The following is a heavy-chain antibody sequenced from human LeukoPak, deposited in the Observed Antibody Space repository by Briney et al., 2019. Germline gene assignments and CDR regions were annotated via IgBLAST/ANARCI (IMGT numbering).Heavy chain of an antibody. V-gene: IGHV1-2*02. CDR2: IGPHSSAT. Sequence: ASVKVSCKASGYTFTSYDINWVRQAPGQGLEWMGYIGPHSSATSSPQEFQGRVTMTRDTSMSTAYMELTRLTSDDTAVYYCAREGNGLLSKDFDYWGQGTLVTVSS. D-gene: IGHD2/OR15-2a*01. J-gene: IGHJ4*02. CDR3: AREGNGLLSKDFDY. CDR1: GYTFTSYD.